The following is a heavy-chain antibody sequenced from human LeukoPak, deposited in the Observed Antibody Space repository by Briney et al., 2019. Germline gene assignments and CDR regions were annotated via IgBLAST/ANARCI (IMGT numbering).Heavy chain of an antibody. D-gene: IGHD2-2*01. CDR3: AKDAKYQLPSYYFDY. V-gene: IGHV3-23*01. Sequence: PGGSLRLSCAASGFTFSSYAMSWVRQAPGQGLEWVSAISGSGGSTYYADSVKGRFTISRDNSKNTLYLQMNSLRSEDTAVYYCAKDAKYQLPSYYFDYWGQGTLVTVSS. CDR2: ISGSGGST. CDR1: GFTFSSYA. J-gene: IGHJ4*02.